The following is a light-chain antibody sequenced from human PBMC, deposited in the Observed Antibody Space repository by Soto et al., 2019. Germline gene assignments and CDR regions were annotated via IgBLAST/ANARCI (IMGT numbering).Light chain of an antibody. Sequence: IVLTQSPATLSLSPGERATLSCRASQSLSSYLAWYQQKPGQAPRLLIYDASNRASGIPARFSGSGSGTAFTLTISRLEPEDSAVYYCQQRRNWLFGQGTKVEIK. V-gene: IGKV3-11*01. CDR2: DAS. J-gene: IGKJ2*01. CDR3: QQRRNWL. CDR1: QSLSSY.